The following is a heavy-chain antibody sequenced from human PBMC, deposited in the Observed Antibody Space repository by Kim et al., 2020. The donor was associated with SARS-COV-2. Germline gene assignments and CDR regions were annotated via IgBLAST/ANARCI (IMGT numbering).Heavy chain of an antibody. J-gene: IGHJ6*01. Sequence: ASVKVSCKAYGYTFTGYYMHRVRQAPGQKLERMGWINPNSGGTNYAQKFQGRVTMTRAPSISTAYMELSRLSSDDTAVYYCAREDIVVVTALKGYYYYYG. V-gene: IGHV1-2*02. CDR2: INPNSGGT. CDR3: AREDIVVVTALKGYYYYYG. CDR1: GYTFTGYY. D-gene: IGHD2-2*01.